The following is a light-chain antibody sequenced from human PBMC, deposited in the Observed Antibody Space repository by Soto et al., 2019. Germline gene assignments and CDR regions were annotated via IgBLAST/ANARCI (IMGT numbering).Light chain of an antibody. Sequence: EFVLPHSPATVSLSPGERATPSCRASQPVGSYLAWFQQKPGQAPSLLIYAASNRATGIPARFSGSGSGTDFTLTISSLEPEDFAVYYCQQRSNWPLTFGGGTKVEIK. V-gene: IGKV3-11*01. CDR1: QPVGSY. J-gene: IGKJ4*01. CDR2: AAS. CDR3: QQRSNWPLT.